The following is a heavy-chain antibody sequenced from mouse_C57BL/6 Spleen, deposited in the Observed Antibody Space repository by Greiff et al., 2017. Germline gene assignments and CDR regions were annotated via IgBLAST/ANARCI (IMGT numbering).Heavy chain of an antibody. Sequence: QVQLQQSGAELVKPGASVKMSCKASGYTFTSYWITWVKQRPGQGLEWIGDIYPGSGSTNYNEKFKSKATLTVDTSSSTAYMQRSSLTSEDSAVYYCARVYGDYAMDYWGQGTSVTVSS. CDR1: GYTFTSYW. V-gene: IGHV1-55*01. CDR2: IYPGSGST. D-gene: IGHD1-1*01. J-gene: IGHJ4*01. CDR3: ARVYGDYAMDY.